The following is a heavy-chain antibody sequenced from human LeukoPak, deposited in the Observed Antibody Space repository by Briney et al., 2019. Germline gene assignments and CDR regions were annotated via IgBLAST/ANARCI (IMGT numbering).Heavy chain of an antibody. D-gene: IGHD1-26*01. CDR3: ARDEWGSGSSNFDY. V-gene: IGHV1-18*01. CDR1: GYTFTSYG. Sequence: ASVKVSCKASGYTFTSYGISWVRQAPGQGLEWMGWISAYNGNTSYAQKFQGRVTMTRDTSTSTVYMELSSLRSEDTAVYYCARDEWGSGSSNFDYWGQGTLVTVSS. CDR2: ISAYNGNT. J-gene: IGHJ4*02.